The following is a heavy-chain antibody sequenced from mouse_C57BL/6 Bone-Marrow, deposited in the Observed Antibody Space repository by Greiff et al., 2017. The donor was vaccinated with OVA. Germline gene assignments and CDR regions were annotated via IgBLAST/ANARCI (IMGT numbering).Heavy chain of an antibody. CDR2: IRSKSNNYAT. Sequence: EGSLKLSCAASGFSFNTYAMNWVRQAPGKGLEWVARIRSKSNNYATYYADSVKDRFTISRDDSESMLYLQMNNLKTEDTAMYYCVRHGTWYFDVWGTGTTVTVSS. D-gene: IGHD4-1*01. V-gene: IGHV10-1*01. CDR1: GFSFNTYA. J-gene: IGHJ1*03. CDR3: VRHGTWYFDV.